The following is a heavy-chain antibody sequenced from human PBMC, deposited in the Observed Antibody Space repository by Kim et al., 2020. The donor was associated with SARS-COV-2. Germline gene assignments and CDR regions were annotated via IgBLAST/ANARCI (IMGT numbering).Heavy chain of an antibody. CDR3: LVYSDFWSGFRN. CDR2: VYHSGRT. V-gene: IGHV4-59*13. D-gene: IGHD3-3*01. J-gene: IGHJ4*02. CDR1: GDSISRYY. Sequence: SETLSLTCTVSGDSISRYYWSWIRQPPGKGLEWIGYVYHSGRTSYNPSLKSRVTMSLDTSKKQFSLKVNSVTAADTAVYYCLVYSDFWSGFRNWGQGTLVSVSS.